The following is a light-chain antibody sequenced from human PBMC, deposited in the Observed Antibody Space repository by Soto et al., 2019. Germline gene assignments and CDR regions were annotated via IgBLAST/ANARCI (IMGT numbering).Light chain of an antibody. CDR2: GAS. V-gene: IGKV3-15*01. J-gene: IGKJ1*01. Sequence: EIVMTQSPATLSVSPGERATLSCRASQSVNSNLAWYQQKPGQAPRLLIYGASTRAAGIPARFSGSGSGTEFTLNISSLQSEDCAVYYCQQYNNWLWTFGQGTNVEIK. CDR1: QSVNSN. CDR3: QQYNNWLWT.